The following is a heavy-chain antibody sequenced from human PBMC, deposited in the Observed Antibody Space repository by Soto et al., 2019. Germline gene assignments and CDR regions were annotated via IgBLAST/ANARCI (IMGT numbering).Heavy chain of an antibody. CDR1: GYTFTSYG. D-gene: IGHD6-19*01. J-gene: IGHJ4*02. CDR3: ARDRVQKGGWCLFPFDY. Sequence: QVQLVQSGAEVKKPGASVKVSCKASGYTFTSYGISWVRQAPGQGLEWMGWISAYNGNTNYAQKLQGRVTMTTDTSTSAAYMELRSLRSDDTAVYYCARDRVQKGGWCLFPFDYWGQGTLVTVSS. V-gene: IGHV1-18*01. CDR2: ISAYNGNT.